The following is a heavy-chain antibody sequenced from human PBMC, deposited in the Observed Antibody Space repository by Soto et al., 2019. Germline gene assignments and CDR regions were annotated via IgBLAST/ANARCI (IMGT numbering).Heavy chain of an antibody. Sequence: SETLSLTCSVSGGSVSSGDYYWSWIRQPPGKGLEWIGYIYYTGSSNYNPSLKRRVTISVDTSKNQFSLKLNSVTAADTAVYYCARDLWGYCGTDCYPLDVWGQGTTVTVSS. J-gene: IGHJ6*02. V-gene: IGHV4-61*08. CDR2: IYYTGSS. D-gene: IGHD2-21*02. CDR1: GGSVSSGDYY. CDR3: ARDLWGYCGTDCYPLDV.